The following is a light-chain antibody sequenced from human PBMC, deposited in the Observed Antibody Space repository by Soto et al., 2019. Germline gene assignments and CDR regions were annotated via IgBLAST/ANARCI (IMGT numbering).Light chain of an antibody. CDR3: QQYGHSISP. CDR1: QSVSSSY. CDR2: YPS. Sequence: EIVWTQSPGTLSLSPGARATLSCRASQSVSSSYLAWYQQKPGQAPRLLIYYPSTRDTDIPDSFSGSGSGTDFPLTIYRLEPKYFAVYYCQQYGHSISPFGQGTNVEIQ. J-gene: IGKJ1*01. V-gene: IGKV3-20*01.